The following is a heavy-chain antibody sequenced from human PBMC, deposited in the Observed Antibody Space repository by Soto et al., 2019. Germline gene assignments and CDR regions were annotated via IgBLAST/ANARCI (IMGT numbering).Heavy chain of an antibody. CDR3: AKAAYYYGSGSYHPPPEGMDV. Sequence: GGSLRLSCAASGFTFSSYAMSWVRQAPGKGLEWVSAISGSGGSTYYADSVKGRFTISRDNSKNTLYLQMNSLRAEDTAVYYCAKAAYYYGSGSYHPPPEGMDVWGQGTTVTVSS. CDR1: GFTFSSYA. D-gene: IGHD3-10*01. V-gene: IGHV3-23*01. J-gene: IGHJ6*02. CDR2: ISGSGGST.